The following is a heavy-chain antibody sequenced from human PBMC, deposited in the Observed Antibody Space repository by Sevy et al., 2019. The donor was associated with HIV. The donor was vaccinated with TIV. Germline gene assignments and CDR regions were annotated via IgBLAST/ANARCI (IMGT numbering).Heavy chain of an antibody. V-gene: IGHV5-51*01. J-gene: IGHJ4*02. CDR1: GYSFTSHW. CDR3: ATPRSGYFDSSGYYIY. CDR2: IYPDDSET. Sequence: GESLKISCEGSGYSFTSHWIGWVRHMPGKGLEWMGIIYPDDSETRYSPSFQGQVTFSADKSISTAYLQWSSLKASDTAMYYCATPRSGYFDSSGYYIYWGPGTMVTVSS. D-gene: IGHD3-22*01.